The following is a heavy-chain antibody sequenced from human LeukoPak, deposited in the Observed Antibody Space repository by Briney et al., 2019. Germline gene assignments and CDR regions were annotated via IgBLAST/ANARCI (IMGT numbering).Heavy chain of an antibody. D-gene: IGHD4-17*01. V-gene: IGHV1-2*02. CDR2: INPNSGGT. CDR3: ARGDYAEYFQH. J-gene: IGHJ1*01. Sequence: ASVKVSCKASGYTFTVYYMHWVRQAPEQGLEWMGWINPNSGGTYYAQKFQGRVTMTRDTSISTTYMELSRLTSDDTAVYYCARGDYAEYFQHWGQGTLVTVSS. CDR1: GYTFTVYY.